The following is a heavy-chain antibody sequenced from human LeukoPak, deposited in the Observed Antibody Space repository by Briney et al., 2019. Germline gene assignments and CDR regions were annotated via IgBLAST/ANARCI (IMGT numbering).Heavy chain of an antibody. Sequence: GRSLRLSCAASGFTFSSYSMNWVRQAPGKGLEWVSYISGRSSAKYYADSVKGRFTISRDNAKNSLYLQMNSLRAEDTAVYYCASDVWFSDSSGRFDYWGQGTLVTVSS. CDR1: GFTFSSYS. CDR2: ISGRSSAK. V-gene: IGHV3-48*01. D-gene: IGHD3-22*01. CDR3: ASDVWFSDSSGRFDY. J-gene: IGHJ4*02.